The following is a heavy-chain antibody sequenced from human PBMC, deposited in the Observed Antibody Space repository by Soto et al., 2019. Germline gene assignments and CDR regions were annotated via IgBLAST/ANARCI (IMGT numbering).Heavy chain of an antibody. V-gene: IGHV5-51*03. CDR2: IYPDHSDT. J-gene: IGHJ4*02. D-gene: IGHD2-8*02. CDR1: GYSLSNFW. CDR3: ASSVLVRSTRNYFDL. Sequence: PGEPLKISCQASGYSLSNFWLAWLSQMPGGGLWWLGIIYPDHSDTRYSPSFLGQVTISADKSIKTTYLQWSSLKASDTAIYFCASSVLVRSTRNYFDLGGQGTLVTVSS.